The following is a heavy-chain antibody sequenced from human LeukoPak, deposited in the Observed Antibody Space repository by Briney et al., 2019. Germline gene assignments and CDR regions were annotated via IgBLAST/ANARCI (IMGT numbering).Heavy chain of an antibody. D-gene: IGHD2-2*01. Sequence: PGGSLRLSCAASGFTFSDYYMSWIRQAPGKGLEWVSYISSSGSTIYYADSVKGRFTISRDNTKKSLYLQLNSLRPEDSAVYYCARPRGCGSARCNNFDYWGQGTLVTVSS. J-gene: IGHJ4*02. CDR1: GFTFSDYY. CDR3: ARPRGCGSARCNNFDY. V-gene: IGHV3-11*04. CDR2: ISSSGSTI.